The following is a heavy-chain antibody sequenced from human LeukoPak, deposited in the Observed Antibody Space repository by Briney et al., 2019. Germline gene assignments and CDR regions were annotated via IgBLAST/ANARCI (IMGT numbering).Heavy chain of an antibody. D-gene: IGHD6-6*01. CDR2: INTNTGNP. Sequence: ASVKVSCKASGYTFTSYAMNWVRQAPGQGLEWMGWINTNTGNPTYAQGFTGRSVFSLDTSVSTAYLQISSLKAGDTAVYYCARVGDDSSSSWSWFDPWGQGTLVTVSS. CDR1: GYTFTSYA. CDR3: ARVGDDSSSSWSWFDP. J-gene: IGHJ5*02. V-gene: IGHV7-4-1*02.